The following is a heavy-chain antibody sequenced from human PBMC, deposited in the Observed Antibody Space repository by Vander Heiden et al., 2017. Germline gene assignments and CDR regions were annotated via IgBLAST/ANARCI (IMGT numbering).Heavy chain of an antibody. CDR2: INGDGSTT. CDR3: ARGNYGMDV. J-gene: IGHJ6*02. Sequence: EVQLVESGGGLVHPGGSRSLSCAASGFTFSPYFIHWVRQAPGKGLVWVSNINGDGSTTNYADSVKGRFTISRDNAKNTLYLQMNNLRAEDTAVYYCARGNYGMDVWGQGTTVTVS. CDR1: GFTFSPYF. V-gene: IGHV3-74*01.